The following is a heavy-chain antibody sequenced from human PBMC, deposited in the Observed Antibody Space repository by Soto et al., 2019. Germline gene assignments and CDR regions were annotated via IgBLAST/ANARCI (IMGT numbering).Heavy chain of an antibody. CDR3: ARAQPRNNCYAMDV. V-gene: IGHV3-7*01. CDR2: INQDGSEN. Sequence: EVQLVESGGGLVQPGGSLRLSCVASGFSFRSYWMTWVRQAPGKGLEWVANINQDGSENNYVDSVKGRFTSSRDNAKNSAYLQMNSLRVEDTAVYYCARAQPRNNCYAMDVWGQGTTVTVPS. J-gene: IGHJ6*02. CDR1: GFSFRSYW.